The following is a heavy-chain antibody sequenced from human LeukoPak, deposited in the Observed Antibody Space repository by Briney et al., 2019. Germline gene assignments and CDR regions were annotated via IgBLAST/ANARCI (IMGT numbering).Heavy chain of an antibody. Sequence: ASVTLSCKASGYTFTSYAMHWVRQAHGQRLELMGWINASNGNTKYSQKFQGRVTITRDTSASTAYMELSSLRSEDTAVYYCARMTRTEYSSGWYYFDYWGQGTLVTVSS. V-gene: IGHV1-3*01. J-gene: IGHJ4*02. CDR1: GYTFTSYA. CDR2: INASNGNT. D-gene: IGHD6-19*01. CDR3: ARMTRTEYSSGWYYFDY.